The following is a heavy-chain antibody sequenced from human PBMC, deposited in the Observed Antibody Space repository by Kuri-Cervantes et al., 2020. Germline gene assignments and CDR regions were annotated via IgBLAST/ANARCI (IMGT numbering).Heavy chain of an antibody. D-gene: IGHD3-9*01. CDR2: INPIDGGT. CDR1: GYTFTQFH. Sequence: ASVKVSCKASGYTFTQFHIHWVRQAPGQGLEWRGIINPIDGGTTYAQKFQARVTITRDTSKNQFSLRLTSVTAADTAVYYCSGAVLRYFAGFDPWGQGTLVTVSS. V-gene: IGHV1-46*01. J-gene: IGHJ5*02. CDR3: SGAVLRYFAGFDP.